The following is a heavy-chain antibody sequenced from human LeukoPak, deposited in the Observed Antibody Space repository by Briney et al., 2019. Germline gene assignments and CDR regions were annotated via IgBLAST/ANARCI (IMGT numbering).Heavy chain of an antibody. CDR3: ARDLSVAAGGREVFMP. J-gene: IGHJ5*02. Sequence: GGSLRLSCAASGFGFSSYWMHWVRQAPGKGLVWVSRTNSDGSSTSYADSVKGRFTISRDNAKNTLYLHLNSLKAEDTAVYYCARDLSVAAGGREVFMPGGQGTLVTVSS. CDR1: GFGFSSYW. V-gene: IGHV3-74*01. CDR2: TNSDGSST. D-gene: IGHD6-13*01.